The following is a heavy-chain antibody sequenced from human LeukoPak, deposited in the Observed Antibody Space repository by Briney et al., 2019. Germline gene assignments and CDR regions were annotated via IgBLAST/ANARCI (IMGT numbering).Heavy chain of an antibody. V-gene: IGHV3-33*06. CDR1: GFTFSSYG. CDR2: IWYDGSNK. J-gene: IGHJ4*02. CDR3: AKAPYAYYYDSSGYQGLFDY. Sequence: GGSLRLSCAASGFTFSSYGMHWVRQAPGKVLEWVAVIWYDGSNKYYADSVKGRFTISRDNSKNTLYLQMNSLRAEDTAVYYCAKAPYAYYYDSSGYQGLFDYWGQGTLVTVSS. D-gene: IGHD3-22*01.